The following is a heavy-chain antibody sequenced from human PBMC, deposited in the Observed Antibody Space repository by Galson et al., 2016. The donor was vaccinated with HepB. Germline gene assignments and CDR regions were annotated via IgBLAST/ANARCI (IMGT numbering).Heavy chain of an antibody. Sequence: SLRLSCAASGFTFSSYGMHWVRQAPGKGLEWVAVISYDGSDKYYADSVKGRFTISRDNAKNSLWLQMNSLRAEDTAVYYCARRGLRTTALDYWGQGTLVTVSS. D-gene: IGHD4-17*01. CDR2: ISYDGSDK. V-gene: IGHV3-30*03. CDR3: ARRGLRTTALDY. CDR1: GFTFSSYG. J-gene: IGHJ4*02.